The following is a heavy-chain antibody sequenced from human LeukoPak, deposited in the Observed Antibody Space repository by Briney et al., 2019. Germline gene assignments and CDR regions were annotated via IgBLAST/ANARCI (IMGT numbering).Heavy chain of an antibody. J-gene: IGHJ6*03. CDR2: IYYSGST. V-gene: IGHV4-59*12. D-gene: IGHD2-15*01. Sequence: SETLSLTCTVSGGSTSSYYWSWIRQPPGKGLEWIGYIYYSGSTNYNPSLKSRVTISVDTSKNQFSLKLRFVTAADTAVYYCARVRCSGGSCPYYYYYYYMDVWGKGTTVTVSS. CDR3: ARVRCSGGSCPYYYYYYYMDV. CDR1: GGSTSSYY.